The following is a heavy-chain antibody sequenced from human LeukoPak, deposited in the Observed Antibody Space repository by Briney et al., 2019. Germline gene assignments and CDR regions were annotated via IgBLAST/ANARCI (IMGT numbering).Heavy chain of an antibody. CDR2: IYTSGST. CDR3: ARGGDGVCSGGSCYSQHQYYYYYMDV. V-gene: IGHV4-61*02. CDR1: GGSISSGSYY. Sequence: PSETLSLTCTVSGGSISSGSYYWSWIRQPAGKGLEWIGRIYTSGSTNYNPSLKSRVTISVGTSKNQFSLKLSSVTAAVTAVYYCARGGDGVCSGGSCYSQHQYYYYYMDVWGKGTTVTVSS. J-gene: IGHJ6*03. D-gene: IGHD2-15*01.